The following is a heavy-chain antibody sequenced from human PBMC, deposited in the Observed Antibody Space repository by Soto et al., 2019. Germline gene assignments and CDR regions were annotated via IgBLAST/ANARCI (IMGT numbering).Heavy chain of an antibody. Sequence: QITLKESGPTLVKPTQTLTLTCTFSGFSLTTSGVGVGWIRQPPGKALEWLALIYWDDDKRYSPSLQSRLTITKDTSQNQVVLTMTNVDPVDTATYYCAHSRAPRIFDYWGQGTLVTVSS. CDR1: GFSLTTSGVG. CDR3: AHSRAPRIFDY. V-gene: IGHV2-5*02. J-gene: IGHJ4*02. CDR2: IYWDDDK. D-gene: IGHD3-10*01.